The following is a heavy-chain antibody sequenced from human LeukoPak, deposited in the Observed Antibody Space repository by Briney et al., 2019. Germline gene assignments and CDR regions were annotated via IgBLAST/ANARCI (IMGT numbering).Heavy chain of an antibody. V-gene: IGHV3-21*01. D-gene: IGHD4-17*01. CDR2: ISSSSSYI. CDR3: ARESGSVTSEVGFDY. Sequence: GGSLRLSCAASGFTFSSYSMNWVRQAPGKGLEWVSSISSSSSYIYYADSVKGRFTISRDNAKNSLYLQMNSLRAEDTAVYYCARESGSVTSEVGFDYWGQGTLVTVSS. CDR1: GFTFSSYS. J-gene: IGHJ4*02.